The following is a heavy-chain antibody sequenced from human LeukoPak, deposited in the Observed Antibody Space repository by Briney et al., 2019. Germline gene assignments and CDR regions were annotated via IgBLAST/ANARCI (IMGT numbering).Heavy chain of an antibody. Sequence: ESLKISCKGSGYSFTSYWIGWVRQMPGKGLEWMGIIYPGDSDTRYSPSFQGQVTISADKSISTAYLQWSSLKASDTAMYYCARGAILLWFGELLVDAFDIWGQGTMVTVSS. CDR1: GYSFTSYW. CDR2: IYPGDSDT. J-gene: IGHJ3*02. V-gene: IGHV5-51*01. D-gene: IGHD3-10*01. CDR3: ARGAILLWFGELLVDAFDI.